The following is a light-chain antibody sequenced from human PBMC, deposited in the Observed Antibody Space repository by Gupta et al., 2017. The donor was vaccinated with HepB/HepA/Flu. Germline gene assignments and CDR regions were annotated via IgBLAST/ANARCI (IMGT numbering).Light chain of an antibody. Sequence: SALPQPASVSGSPGPSITISCTGTSSDVGGYNYVSWYQQNPGKAPKLMIYDVSNRPSGVSNRFSGSKSGNTASLTISGLQAEDEADYYCSSYTSGTTYVFGTGTKVTVL. CDR2: DVS. V-gene: IGLV2-14*01. CDR3: SSYTSGTTYV. CDR1: SSDVGGYNY. J-gene: IGLJ1*01.